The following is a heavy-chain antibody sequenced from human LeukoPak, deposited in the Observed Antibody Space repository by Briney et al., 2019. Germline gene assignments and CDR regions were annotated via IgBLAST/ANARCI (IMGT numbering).Heavy chain of an antibody. D-gene: IGHD1-26*01. V-gene: IGHV4-34*01. CDR2: INHSGST. CDR1: GGSFSGYY. J-gene: IGHJ4*02. CDR3: ARASGSYYGAPFDY. Sequence: SETLSLTCAVYGGSFSGYYWSWIRQPPGKGLEWIGEINHSGSTNYNPSLKSRVTISVDTSKNQFSLKLSSVTAADTAVYYCARASGSYYGAPFDYWAREPWSPSPQ.